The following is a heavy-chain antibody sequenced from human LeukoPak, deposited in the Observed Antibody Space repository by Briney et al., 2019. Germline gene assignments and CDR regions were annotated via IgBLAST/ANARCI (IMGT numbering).Heavy chain of an antibody. Sequence: ASVKVSCKASGYTFTGYYMHWVRQAPGQGLEWMGWINPNSGGTNYAQKFQGRVTMTRDTSISTAYMELSRLRSDDTAVYYCARDPLRDQLLGGFSGGFDYWGQGTLVTVSS. D-gene: IGHD2-2*01. CDR2: INPNSGGT. CDR1: GYTFTGYY. V-gene: IGHV1-2*02. CDR3: ARDPLRDQLLGGFSGGFDY. J-gene: IGHJ4*02.